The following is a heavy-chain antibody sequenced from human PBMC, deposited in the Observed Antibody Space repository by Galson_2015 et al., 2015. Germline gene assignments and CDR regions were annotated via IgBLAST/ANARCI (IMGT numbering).Heavy chain of an antibody. D-gene: IGHD1-14*01. CDR1: GYSFTTYW. V-gene: IGHV5-51*03. J-gene: IGHJ4*03. CDR3: ARIPPDFSLDY. CDR2: IYPGDSDT. Sequence: QSGAEVKKPGESLKISCKGSGYSFTTYWIAWVRQMPGKGLEWMAIIYPGDSDTRYSPSFLGQVTISADKSISTAYLQWSSLKASDTAMYYCARIPPDFSLDYWGHGTLVTLSS.